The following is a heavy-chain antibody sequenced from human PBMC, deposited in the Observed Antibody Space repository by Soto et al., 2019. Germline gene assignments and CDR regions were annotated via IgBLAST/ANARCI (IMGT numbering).Heavy chain of an antibody. CDR3: ETCSRRRYYYYGMDV. CDR2: ISYDGSNK. D-gene: IGHD3-10*02. CDR1: GFTFSSYG. V-gene: IGHV3-30*03. Sequence: PGGSLRLSCAASGFTFSSYGMHWVRQAPGKGLEWVAVISYDGSNKYYADSVKGRFTISRDNSKNTLYLQMNSLRAEDTAVYYCETCSRRRYYYYGMDVCGQGPKVTVYS. J-gene: IGHJ6*02.